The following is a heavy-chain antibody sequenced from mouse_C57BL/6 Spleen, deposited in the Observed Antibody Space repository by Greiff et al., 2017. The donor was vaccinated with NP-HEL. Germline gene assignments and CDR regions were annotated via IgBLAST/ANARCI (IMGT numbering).Heavy chain of an antibody. CDR1: GFTFSSYG. D-gene: IGHD3-3*01. CDR3: ARGGLEAYFDY. J-gene: IGHJ2*01. CDR2: ISSGGSYT. V-gene: IGHV5-6*01. Sequence: DVHLVESGGDLVKPGGSLKLSCAASGFTFSSYGMSWVRQTPDKRLEWVATISSGGSYTYYPDSVKGRFTISRDNAKNTLYLQMSSLKSEDTAMYYWARGGLEAYFDYWGQGTTLTVSS.